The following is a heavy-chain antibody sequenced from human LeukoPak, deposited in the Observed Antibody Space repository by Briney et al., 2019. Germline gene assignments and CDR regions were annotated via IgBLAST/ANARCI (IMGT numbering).Heavy chain of an antibody. J-gene: IGHJ4*02. V-gene: IGHV1-69*05. CDR2: IIPIFGTA. CDR1: GGTFSSYA. Sequence: ASVKVSCNASGGTFSSYAISWVRQAPGQGLEWMGGIIPIFGTANYAQKLQGRVTMTTDTSTSTAYMELRSLRSDDTAVYYCARHKSGPRDPYFDYWGQGTLVTVSS. D-gene: IGHD5-12*01. CDR3: ARHKSGPRDPYFDY.